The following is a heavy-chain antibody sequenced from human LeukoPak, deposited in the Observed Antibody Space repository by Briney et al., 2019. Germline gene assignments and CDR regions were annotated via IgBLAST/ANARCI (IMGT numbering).Heavy chain of an antibody. V-gene: IGHV3-23*01. J-gene: IGHJ4*02. CDR3: AKDMRSAFDY. D-gene: IGHD3-16*01. CDR1: GFSFSNYW. Sequence: GGSLRLSCAASGFSFSNYWMSWVRQAPGKGLEWVSAISGSGGSTYYADSVKGRFTISRDNSKNTLYLQMNSLRAEDTAVYYCAKDMRSAFDYWGQGTLVTVSS. CDR2: ISGSGGST.